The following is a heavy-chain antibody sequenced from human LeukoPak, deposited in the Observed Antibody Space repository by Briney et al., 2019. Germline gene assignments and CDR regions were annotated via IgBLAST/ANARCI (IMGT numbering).Heavy chain of an antibody. V-gene: IGHV1-18*01. Sequence: ASVKVSCKASGYTXTNYGITWVRQAPGQGLEWMGWIRVDNGNTHYAQKFQGRVTMTTDTSTSTVYMELRSLRSDDTAVYYCARDSYYGSADALDIWGQGTMVTVPS. CDR1: GYTXTNYG. D-gene: IGHD3-10*01. J-gene: IGHJ3*02. CDR3: ARDSYYGSADALDI. CDR2: IRVDNGNT.